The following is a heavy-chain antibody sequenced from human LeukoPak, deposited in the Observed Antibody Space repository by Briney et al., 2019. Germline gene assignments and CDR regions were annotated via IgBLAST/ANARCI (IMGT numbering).Heavy chain of an antibody. CDR1: GFTFSSYW. V-gene: IGHV3-74*01. J-gene: IGHJ4*02. CDR3: AKGNRITIFGVATDY. D-gene: IGHD3-3*01. Sequence: GGSLRLSCAASGFTFSSYWMHWVRQAPGKGLVWVSRINTDGSSTSYADSVKGRFTISRDNAKNTLYLQMNSLRAEDTAVYYCAKGNRITIFGVATDYWGQGALVTVSS. CDR2: INTDGSST.